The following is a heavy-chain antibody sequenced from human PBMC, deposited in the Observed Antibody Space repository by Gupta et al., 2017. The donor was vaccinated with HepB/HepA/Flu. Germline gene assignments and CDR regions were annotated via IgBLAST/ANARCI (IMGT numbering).Heavy chain of an antibody. CDR1: GFTFSSYG. J-gene: IGHJ4*02. CDR2: ISYDGSNK. V-gene: IGHV3-30*18. Sequence: QVQLVESGGGVVQPGRSLRLSCAASGFTFSSYGMHWVRQAPGKGLEWVAVISYDGSNKYYADSVKGRFTISRDNSKNTLYLQMNSLRAEDTAVYYCAKAGFLRWGQGTLVTVSS. CDR3: AKAGFLR.